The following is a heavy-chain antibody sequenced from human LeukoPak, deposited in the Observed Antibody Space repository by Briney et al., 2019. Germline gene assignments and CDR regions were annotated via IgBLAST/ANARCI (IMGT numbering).Heavy chain of an antibody. D-gene: IGHD3-3*01. J-gene: IGHJ4*02. CDR1: GYTFTGYY. V-gene: IGHV1-2*02. CDR2: INPNSGGT. Sequence: GASVKVSCKASGYTFTGYYMHWVRQAPGQGLEWMGWINPNSGGTNYAQKFQGRVTMTRDTSISTAYMELSRLRSDDTAVYYCARARITIFGVVTYFDYWGQGTLVTVSS. CDR3: ARARITIFGVVTYFDY.